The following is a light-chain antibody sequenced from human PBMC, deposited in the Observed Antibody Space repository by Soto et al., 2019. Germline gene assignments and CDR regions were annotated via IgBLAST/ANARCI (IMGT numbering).Light chain of an antibody. CDR1: QSISSW. J-gene: IGKJ5*01. Sequence: DIQMTQSPSTLSASVGGRVTITCRASQSISSWLAWYQQKPGKVPKLLIFDASNLESGVPSRFSGSGSGTEFTLTISSLQPDDFATYYCQKYNSYFGQGTRLEIK. V-gene: IGKV1-5*01. CDR2: DAS. CDR3: QKYNSY.